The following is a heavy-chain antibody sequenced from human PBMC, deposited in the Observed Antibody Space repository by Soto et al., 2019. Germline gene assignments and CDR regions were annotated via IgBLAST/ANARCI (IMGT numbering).Heavy chain of an antibody. D-gene: IGHD3-3*01. CDR2: IYHSGST. J-gene: IGHJ3*02. V-gene: IGHV4-30-2*01. CDR3: ARGSHTSFWSSYYRGARLAFDI. Sequence: SETLSLTCAVSGGSISSGGYSWSWIRQPPGKGLEWIGYIYHSGSTYYNPSLKSRVTISVDRSKNQFSLKLSSVTAADTAVYYCARGSHTSFWSSYYRGARLAFDIWGQGTMVTVSS. CDR1: GGSISSGGYS.